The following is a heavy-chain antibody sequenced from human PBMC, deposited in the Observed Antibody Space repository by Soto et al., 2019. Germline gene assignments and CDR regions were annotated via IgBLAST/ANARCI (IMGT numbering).Heavy chain of an antibody. D-gene: IGHD3-3*01. CDR1: GFTVSSNY. J-gene: IGHJ6*03. CDR2: IYSGGST. CDR3: ARDHYDFWSGHYYYYYMDV. V-gene: IGHV3-66*01. Sequence: EVQLVESGGGLVQPGGSLRLSCAASGFTVSSNYMSWVRQAPGKGLEWVSVIYSGGSTYYADSVKGRFTISRDNSKNTLYLQMNSLRAEDTAVYYCARDHYDFWSGHYYYYYMDVWGKGTTVTVSS.